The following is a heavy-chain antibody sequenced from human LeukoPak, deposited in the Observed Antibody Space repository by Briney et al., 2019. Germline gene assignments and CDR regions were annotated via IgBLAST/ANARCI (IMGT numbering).Heavy chain of an antibody. J-gene: IGHJ4*02. CDR2: ISWDGSST. Sequence: PGGSLRLSCAASGFTFDDYTMHWVRQAPGKGLEWASLISWDGSSTYYADSVKGRFTISRDNSKTSLYLQMNSLRTEDTALYYCAKGTVVVTGPLDYWGQGTLVTVSS. CDR3: AKGTVVVTGPLDY. D-gene: IGHD3-22*01. CDR1: GFTFDDYT. V-gene: IGHV3-43*01.